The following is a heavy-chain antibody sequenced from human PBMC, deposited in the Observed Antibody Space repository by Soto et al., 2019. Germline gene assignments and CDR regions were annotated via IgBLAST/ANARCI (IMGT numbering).Heavy chain of an antibody. D-gene: IGHD3-10*01. CDR1: GFTFSSYV. CDR2: ISYDGSNK. CDR3: AISVRKRITMVRGVIPHFDY. V-gene: IGHV3-30*03. Sequence: QVQLVESGGGVVQPGRSLRLSCAASGFTFSSYVMHWVRQAPGKGLEWVAVISYDGSNKYYADSVKGRFTISRDNSKNTLYLQMNSLRAEDTAVYYCAISVRKRITMVRGVIPHFDYWGQGTLVTVSS. J-gene: IGHJ4*02.